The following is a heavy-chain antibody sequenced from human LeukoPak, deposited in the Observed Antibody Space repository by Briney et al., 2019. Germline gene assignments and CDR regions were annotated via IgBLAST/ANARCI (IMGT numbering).Heavy chain of an antibody. CDR1: GFTFSSYW. D-gene: IGHD2-15*01. CDR3: ARRYCSGGSCYFDY. V-gene: IGHV3-7*04. CDR2: IKQDGSEK. Sequence: GGSLRLSCAASGFTFSSYWMSWVRQAPGKGLEWVANIKQDGSEKYYVDSVKGRFTISRDNAKNSLYLQMNSLRAEDTAVYYCARRYCSGGSCYFDYWGQGTLLTVSS. J-gene: IGHJ4*02.